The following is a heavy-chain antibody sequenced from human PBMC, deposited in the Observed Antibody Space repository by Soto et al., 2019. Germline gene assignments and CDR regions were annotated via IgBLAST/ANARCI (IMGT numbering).Heavy chain of an antibody. Sequence: PSETLSLTCTVSGGSINSGGYYWSWIRQHPGKGLEWIGYIYNSGSTYYNPSLKSRVTISVDTSKNQFSLKLSSVTAADTAVYYCARLRSGSYYTPEYFQHWGQGTLVTVSS. CDR2: IYNSGST. V-gene: IGHV4-31*03. CDR1: GGSINSGGYY. CDR3: ARLRSGSYYTPEYFQH. D-gene: IGHD1-26*01. J-gene: IGHJ1*01.